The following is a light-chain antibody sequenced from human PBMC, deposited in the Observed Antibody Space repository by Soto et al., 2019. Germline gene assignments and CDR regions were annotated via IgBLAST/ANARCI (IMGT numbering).Light chain of an antibody. J-gene: IGKJ1*01. Sequence: EIVLTQSPGTLSLSPGERATLSCRASQSVSSSYLAWYQQKPGQAPRLLIYAASSRATGIPDRFSGSGSGTDFTLTISRLEPEDFAVYYCQQYGSSPSTFGQGTKVEIK. CDR1: QSVSSSY. CDR3: QQYGSSPST. CDR2: AAS. V-gene: IGKV3-20*01.